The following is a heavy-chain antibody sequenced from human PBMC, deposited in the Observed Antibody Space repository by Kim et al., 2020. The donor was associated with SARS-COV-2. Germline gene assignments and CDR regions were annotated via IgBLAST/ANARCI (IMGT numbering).Heavy chain of an antibody. V-gene: IGHV4-34*01. D-gene: IGHD1-1*01. CDR2: INHSGST. CDR1: GGSFSGYY. CDR3: AGFGTTHDYYSYSGMDV. Sequence: SETLSLTCAVYGGSFSGYYWSWIRQPPGKGLEWIGEINHSGSTNYNPSLKSRVTISVDTSKNQFSLKLSSVTAADTAVYYCAGFGTTHDYYSYSGMDVWG. J-gene: IGHJ6*01.